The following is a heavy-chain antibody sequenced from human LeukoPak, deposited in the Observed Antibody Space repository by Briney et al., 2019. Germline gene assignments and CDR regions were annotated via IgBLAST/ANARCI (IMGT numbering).Heavy chain of an antibody. J-gene: IGHJ4*02. CDR1: GFTFSTYS. V-gene: IGHV3-48*01. D-gene: IGHD3-22*01. CDR2: ISSSSSTT. Sequence: GGSLRLSCAASGFTFSTYSMNWVRQAPGKGLEWVSYISSSSSTTYYADSVKGRFTISRDNAKNSLYLQMNSLRAEDTAVYYCARGSTYYGSSGQVPFDYWGQGTLVTVSS. CDR3: ARGSTYYGSSGQVPFDY.